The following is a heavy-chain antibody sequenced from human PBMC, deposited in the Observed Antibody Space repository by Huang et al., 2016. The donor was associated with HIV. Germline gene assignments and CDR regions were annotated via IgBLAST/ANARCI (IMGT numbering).Heavy chain of an antibody. V-gene: IGHV3-21*01. Sequence: EVQLVDSGGGLVKPGGSLRLSWAASGFSLDSFNMFWVRQTPSKGRQWVASISPSSSFIEYSDSVKGRFSISRDNAKNSLYLQMNSLRGEDTAVYYCVKDRGQQLSPFDSWGQGTLVTVSS. J-gene: IGHJ4*02. CDR1: GFSLDSFN. CDR3: VKDRGQQLSPFDS. D-gene: IGHD6-13*01. CDR2: ISPSSSFI.